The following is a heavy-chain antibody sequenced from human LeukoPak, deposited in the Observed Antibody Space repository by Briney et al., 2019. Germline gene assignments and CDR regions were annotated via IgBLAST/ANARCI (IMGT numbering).Heavy chain of an antibody. V-gene: IGHV3-23*01. CDR1: GFTFSDYV. J-gene: IGHJ4*02. CDR2: ITASGDST. CDR3: ARRDIVVIVSASDY. Sequence: GGSLRLSCAASGFTFSDYVMIWVRHAPGKGLEWVSGITASGDSTYYADSVKGRFTMSRDNSKNTVYLQMNSLRVDDTAVYYCARRDIVVIVSASDYWGQGALVTVSS. D-gene: IGHD2-15*01.